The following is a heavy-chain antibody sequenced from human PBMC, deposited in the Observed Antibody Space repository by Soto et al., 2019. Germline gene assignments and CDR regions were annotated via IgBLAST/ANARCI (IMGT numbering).Heavy chain of an antibody. CDR1: GYIFTKYY. V-gene: IGHV1-18*01. D-gene: IGHD3-16*01. CDR2: INGYNGKA. J-gene: IGHJ4*02. CDR3: VRWDGFFGAGGVD. Sequence: QVPLVQSVTELRKPAASVKLSCKASGYIFTKYYIAWVRQAPGHGVEWMGMINGYNGKANYGQDFRGRVIMTTDTSTNTAYMDLRSLTSDDTGVYYCVRWDGFFGAGGVDWGQGTLVTVSS.